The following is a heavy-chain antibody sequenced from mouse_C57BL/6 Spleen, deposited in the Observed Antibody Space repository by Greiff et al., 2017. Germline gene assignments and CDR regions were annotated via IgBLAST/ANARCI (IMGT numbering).Heavy chain of an antibody. D-gene: IGHD2-1*01. CDR1: GFSLTSYA. V-gene: IGHV2-9-1*01. CDR3: ARNEGDYYGKPAWFAY. CDR2: IWTGGGT. J-gene: IGHJ3*01. Sequence: QVLLKESGPGLVAPSQRLFIPCTVPGFSLTSYAISWVRQPPGKGLEWLGVIWTGGGTNYNSALKSRLSISKDNSKSQVFLKMNSLQTDDTARYYCARNEGDYYGKPAWFAYWGQGTLVTVSA.